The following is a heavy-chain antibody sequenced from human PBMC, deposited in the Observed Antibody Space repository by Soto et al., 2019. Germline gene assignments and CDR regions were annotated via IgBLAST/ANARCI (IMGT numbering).Heavy chain of an antibody. D-gene: IGHD6-13*01. Sequence: PGGSLRLSCAASGFTFSNYAMRWVRQAPGKGLEWVSVITCGGASKYYADSVKGRFTISRDSSKNTLFLQMNSLRAEDTAVFYCAKDHTNSWYYFDYWGQGTPVTVSS. V-gene: IGHV3-30*18. CDR3: AKDHTNSWYYFDY. CDR1: GFTFSNYA. J-gene: IGHJ4*02. CDR2: ITCGGASK.